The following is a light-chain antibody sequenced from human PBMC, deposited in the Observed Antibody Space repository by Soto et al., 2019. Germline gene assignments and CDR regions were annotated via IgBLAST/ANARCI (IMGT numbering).Light chain of an antibody. V-gene: IGKV1-5*01. Sequence: DTQMTQSPSTLSASIGDRVTITCRASQSISTWLAWYQQKPGKAPKLLIFHASSLESGVPSRFSGSGSGTEFTLTISSLQSEDLAVYHCQQYNKWPQTFGQGTKVDIK. CDR3: QQYNKWPQT. CDR2: HAS. CDR1: QSISTW. J-gene: IGKJ1*01.